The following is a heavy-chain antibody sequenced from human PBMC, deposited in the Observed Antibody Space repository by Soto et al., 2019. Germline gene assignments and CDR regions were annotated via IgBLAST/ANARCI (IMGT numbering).Heavy chain of an antibody. Sequence: SETLSLTCTVSGGSISSYYWSWIRQPPGKGLEWIGYIYYSGSTNYNPSLKSRVTISVDTSKNQFSLKLSSVTAADTDVYYYARVVRSSWYLSNWFDPWGQGTLVTVSS. V-gene: IGHV4-59*01. J-gene: IGHJ5*02. D-gene: IGHD6-13*01. CDR1: GGSISSYY. CDR2: IYYSGST. CDR3: ARVVRSSWYLSNWFDP.